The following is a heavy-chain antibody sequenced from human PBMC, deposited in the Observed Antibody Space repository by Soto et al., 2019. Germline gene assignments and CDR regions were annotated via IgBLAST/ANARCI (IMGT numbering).Heavy chain of an antibody. J-gene: IGHJ6*02. V-gene: IGHV3-30*18. CDR2: ISYDGSNK. CDR3: AKDVVVGATPGLGDYYYYYGMDV. Sequence: QVQLVESGGGVVQPGRSLRLSCAASGFTFSSYGMHWVRQAPGKGLEWVAVISYDGSNKYYADSVMGRFTISRDNSKNTLYLQMNSLRAEDTAVYYCAKDVVVGATPGLGDYYYYYGMDVWGQGTTVTVSS. D-gene: IGHD1-26*01. CDR1: GFTFSSYG.